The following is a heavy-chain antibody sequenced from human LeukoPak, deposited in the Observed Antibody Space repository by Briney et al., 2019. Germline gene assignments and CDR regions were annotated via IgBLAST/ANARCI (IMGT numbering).Heavy chain of an antibody. CDR2: IYHSGGT. CDR3: ARGGFLYAFDI. V-gene: IGHV4-30-2*01. D-gene: IGHD2/OR15-2a*01. Sequence: SETLSLTCAVSGGSISSGGYSWSWIRQPPGKGLEWIGYIYHSGGTYYNPSLKSRVTISVDRSKNQFSLKLSSVTAADTAVYYCARGGFLYAFDIWGRGTMVTVSS. CDR1: GGSISSGGYS. J-gene: IGHJ3*02.